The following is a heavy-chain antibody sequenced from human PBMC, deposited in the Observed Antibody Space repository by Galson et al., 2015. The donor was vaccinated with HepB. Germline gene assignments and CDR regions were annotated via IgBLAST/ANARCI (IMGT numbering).Heavy chain of an antibody. J-gene: IGHJ3*02. CDR2: ISANSGNT. D-gene: IGHD3-10*02. V-gene: IGHV1-18*01. CDR1: YTFTSNG. CDR3: ARDVRYAFEM. Sequence: YTFTSNGISWVRQAPGQGLEWMGWISANSGNTNYAQKFQDRVTMTTETSTSTAYMELRSLTSDDTAVYYCARDVRYAFEMWGQGTTVTVSS.